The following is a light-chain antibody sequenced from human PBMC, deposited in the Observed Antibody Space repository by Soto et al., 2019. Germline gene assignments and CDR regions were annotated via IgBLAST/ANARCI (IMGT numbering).Light chain of an antibody. CDR1: SSNIGAGYD. CDR2: GNT. J-gene: IGLJ1*01. Sequence: QSVLTQPPSVSGAPGQRVTISCTGSSSNIGAGYDVHWYQQLPGTAPKLLIHGNTNRPSGVPDRFSGSKSGTSASLAITGLQAEDEADYYCSSYTSSSTLYVFGTGTKVTVL. V-gene: IGLV1-40*01. CDR3: SSYTSSSTLYV.